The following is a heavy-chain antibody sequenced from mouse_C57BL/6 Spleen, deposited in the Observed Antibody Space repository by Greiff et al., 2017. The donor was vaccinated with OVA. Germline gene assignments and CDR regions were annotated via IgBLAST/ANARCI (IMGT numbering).Heavy chain of an antibody. CDR1: GYTFTSSW. J-gene: IGHJ1*03. CDR3: ARDYDYWYFDV. Sequence: QVQLQQSGAELAKPGASVKLSCKASGYTFTSSWMHWVKQRPGQGLEWIGYINPSSGYTKYNQKFKDKATLTADKSSSTADMQLISLTYEDSAVYYCARDYDYWYFDVWGTGTPVTVSS. CDR2: INPSSGYT. D-gene: IGHD2-4*01. V-gene: IGHV1-7*01.